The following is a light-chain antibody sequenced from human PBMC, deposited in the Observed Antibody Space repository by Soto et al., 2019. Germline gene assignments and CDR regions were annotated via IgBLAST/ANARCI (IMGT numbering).Light chain of an antibody. CDR2: GNR. CDR1: SSNLGAGYD. Sequence: QAVVTQPPSVSGAPGQRVTISCTGNSSNLGAGYDVHWYQQLPGAAPKLVIFGNRNRPSGFPERFSGSKSGTSASLAITGLQAEDEADYYCQAYDYSLTASVFGGGTQLTVL. V-gene: IGLV1-40*01. CDR3: QAYDYSLTASV. J-gene: IGLJ3*02.